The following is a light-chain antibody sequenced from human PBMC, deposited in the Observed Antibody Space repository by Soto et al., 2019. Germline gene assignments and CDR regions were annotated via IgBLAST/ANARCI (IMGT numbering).Light chain of an antibody. CDR1: SSNIGSDY. V-gene: IGLV1-47*02. Sequence: QSVLTQPPSASGTPGQRVTISCSGSSSNIGSDYVYYYQQLPGTAPKLLIYSNNQRPSGVPDRFSGSKSGTSASLAISGLRSEDEADYYCAAWDDSLSGFFVFGGGTKVTVL. CDR2: SNN. CDR3: AAWDDSLSGFFV. J-gene: IGLJ2*01.